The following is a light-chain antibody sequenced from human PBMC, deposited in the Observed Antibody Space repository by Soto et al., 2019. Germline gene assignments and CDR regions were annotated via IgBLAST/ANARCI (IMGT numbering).Light chain of an antibody. Sequence: QSVLTQPASVSGSPGQSITISCTGTSSDVGGYNYVSWYQQHPGRAPKLMIYEVSNRPSGVSNRFSGSKSGNTVSLTISGLRAEDEADYYCSSYTSRTTLVFGTGTKVTVL. V-gene: IGLV2-14*01. CDR3: SSYTSRTTLV. J-gene: IGLJ1*01. CDR1: SSDVGGYNY. CDR2: EVS.